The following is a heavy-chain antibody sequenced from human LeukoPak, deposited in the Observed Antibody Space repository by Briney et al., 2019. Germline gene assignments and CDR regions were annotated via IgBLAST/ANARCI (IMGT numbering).Heavy chain of an antibody. CDR3: ARHRDFIAARSFFDY. J-gene: IGHJ4*02. D-gene: IGHD6-6*01. CDR2: IYYSGNT. V-gene: IGHV4-39*01. CDR1: GGSISSSSYY. Sequence: PSETLSLTCTVSGGSISSSSYYWGWIRQPPGKGLEWIGSIYYSGNTYYNPPLKSRVTISVDTSKSQFSLKLSSVTAADTAVYYCARHRDFIAARSFFDYWGQGTLSPSPQ.